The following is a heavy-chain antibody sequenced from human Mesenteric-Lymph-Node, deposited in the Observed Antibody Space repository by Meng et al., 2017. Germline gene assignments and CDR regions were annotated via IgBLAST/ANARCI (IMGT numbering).Heavy chain of an antibody. Sequence: ASVKVSCKASGYTFTSYGISWVRQAPGQGLEWMGWISAYSGNTNYAQKLQGRVTMTTDTSTSTAYMELRSLRSDDTAVYYCARIPIAAAGTGSFDYWGQGTLVTVSS. J-gene: IGHJ4*02. CDR2: ISAYSGNT. CDR1: GYTFTSYG. V-gene: IGHV1-18*01. CDR3: ARIPIAAAGTGSFDY. D-gene: IGHD6-13*01.